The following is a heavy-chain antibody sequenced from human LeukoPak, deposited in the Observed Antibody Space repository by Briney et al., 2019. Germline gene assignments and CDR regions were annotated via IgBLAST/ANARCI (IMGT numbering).Heavy chain of an antibody. J-gene: IGHJ4*02. CDR2: IYPGDSDT. CDR1: GYKFTTYW. V-gene: IGHV5-51*01. CDR3: ARGGIPASGAGGADFDY. Sequence: GESLKTSCKGSGYKFTTYWIGLVRQMPGKGLEWMGIIYPGDSDTRYSPSFQGQVTISADKSISTAYLQWSRLKAPDTAMYYCARGGIPASGAGGADFDYWGQGTLVTVSS. D-gene: IGHD6-13*01.